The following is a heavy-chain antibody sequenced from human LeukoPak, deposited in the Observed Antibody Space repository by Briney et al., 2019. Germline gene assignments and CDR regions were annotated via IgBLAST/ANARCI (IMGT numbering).Heavy chain of an antibody. CDR3: ARDRRMVRGVFDP. Sequence: ASVKVSCKASGYTFTSNYMHWVRQAPGQGLEWMGIINPSGGSTSYAQKFQGRVTMTRDTSTSTVYMELSSLRSEDTAVYYCARDRRMVRGVFDPWGQGTLVTVSS. CDR1: GYTFTSNY. D-gene: IGHD3-10*01. J-gene: IGHJ5*02. V-gene: IGHV1-46*01. CDR2: INPSGGST.